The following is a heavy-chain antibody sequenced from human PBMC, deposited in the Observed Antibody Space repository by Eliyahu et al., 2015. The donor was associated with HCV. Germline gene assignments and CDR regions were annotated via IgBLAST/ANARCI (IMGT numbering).Heavy chain of an antibody. CDR2: ISSSSSYI. D-gene: IGHD3-22*01. V-gene: IGHV3-21*01. Sequence: EVQLVESGGGLVKPGGSLRLSCAASGFTFSSYSMNWVRQAPGKGLEWVSSISSSSSYIYYADSVKGRFTISRDNAKNSLYLQMNSLRAEDTAVYYCARDGSYYYDSSGYHSAFDIWGQGTMVTVSS. CDR3: ARDGSYYYDSSGYHSAFDI. J-gene: IGHJ3*02. CDR1: GFTFSSYS.